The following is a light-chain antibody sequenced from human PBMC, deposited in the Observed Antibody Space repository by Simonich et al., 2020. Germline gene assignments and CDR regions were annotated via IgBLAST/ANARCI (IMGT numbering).Light chain of an antibody. Sequence: QSALTQPASVSGSPGQSITISCTGTSSDVGGYNYVSWYQQHPGNAPKLMIYDVSNRPSWVSNRFSGSKSCNTASLTISGLQAEDEADYYCSSYTSSSTWVFGGGTKLTVL. V-gene: IGLV2-14*01. J-gene: IGLJ3*02. CDR1: SSDVGGYNY. CDR2: DVS. CDR3: SSYTSSSTWV.